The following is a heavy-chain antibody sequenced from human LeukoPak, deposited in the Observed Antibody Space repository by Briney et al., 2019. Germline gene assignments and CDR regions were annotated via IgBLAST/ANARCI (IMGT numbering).Heavy chain of an antibody. J-gene: IGHJ4*02. CDR1: GGSINSIY. Sequence: SETLSLTCTVSGGSINSIYWSWIRQPPGKGLEWIGYIYYSGSTNTNCNPSLKSRATISVDTSKNQFSLKLSSVTAADTAVYYCARLSTVTTSFDYWGQGTLVTVSS. CDR3: ARLSTVTTSFDY. V-gene: IGHV4-59*12. CDR2: IYYSGSTNT. D-gene: IGHD4-17*01.